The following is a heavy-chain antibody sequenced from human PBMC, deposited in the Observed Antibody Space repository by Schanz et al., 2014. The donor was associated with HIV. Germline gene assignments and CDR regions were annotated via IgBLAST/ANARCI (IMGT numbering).Heavy chain of an antibody. V-gene: IGHV3-21*01. Sequence: DSVKGRFTISRDDAKSSLFLQMNSLRAEDTAVYYCARASVTAFLDYWGQGTLVTVSS. J-gene: IGHJ4*02. CDR3: ARASVTAFLDY. D-gene: IGHD3-10*01.